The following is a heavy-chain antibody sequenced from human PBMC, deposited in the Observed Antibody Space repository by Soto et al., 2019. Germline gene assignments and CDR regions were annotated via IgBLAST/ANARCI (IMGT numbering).Heavy chain of an antibody. CDR2: ITYDGSFQ. D-gene: IGHD1-7*01. CDR3: AKDRVGGTFYTPLAF. V-gene: IGHV3-30*18. J-gene: IGHJ4*02. Sequence: QVQLVESGGGVVQPGGSLRLSCQASGFNFDNYGMHWVRQAPGKGLEWVAVITYDGSFQYYADSVKGRFTISRDNSKNTLSLHLNTLKSEDTAVYHCAKDRVGGTFYTPLAFWGQGTLVTVSS. CDR1: GFNFDNYG.